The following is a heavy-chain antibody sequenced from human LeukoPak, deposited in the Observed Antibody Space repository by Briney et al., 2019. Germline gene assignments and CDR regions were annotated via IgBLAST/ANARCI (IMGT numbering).Heavy chain of an antibody. V-gene: IGHV3-33*01. CDR2: IWYDGSNK. Sequence: GGSLRLSCAASGFTFSSYGMHWVRQAPGKGLEWVAVIWYDGSNKYYADSVKGRFTISRDNSKNTLYLQMNSLRAEDTAVYYCARDGEDCSSTSCYPDYWGQGTLATVSS. J-gene: IGHJ4*02. CDR1: GFTFSSYG. CDR3: ARDGEDCSSTSCYPDY. D-gene: IGHD2-2*01.